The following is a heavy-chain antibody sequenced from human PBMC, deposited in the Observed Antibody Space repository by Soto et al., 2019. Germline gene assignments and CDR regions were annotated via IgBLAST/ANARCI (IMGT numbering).Heavy chain of an antibody. V-gene: IGHV2-26*01. CDR1: GFSLSNARMG. D-gene: IGHD5-12*01. CDR2: IFSNDEN. Sequence: QVTLKESGPVLVKPTETLTLTCTVSGFSLSNARMGVSWIRQPPGKALEWLAHIFSNDENSYSTSLKSRLTISKDTSKSQVVLTMTNMDPVDTATYYCARIARGRWLQLYYFDYWGQGTLVTVSS. CDR3: ARIARGRWLQLYYFDY. J-gene: IGHJ4*02.